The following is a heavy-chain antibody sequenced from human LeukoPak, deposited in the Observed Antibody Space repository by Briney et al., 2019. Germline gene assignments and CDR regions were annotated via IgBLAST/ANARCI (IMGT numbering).Heavy chain of an antibody. D-gene: IGHD1-26*01. CDR2: ISSRSFTI. CDR3: SFVGTSTTVY. J-gene: IGHJ4*02. V-gene: IGHV3-48*02. CDR1: GFTFSAYS. Sequence: GGSLRLSCAASGFTFSAYSMNWVRQAPGKGLDWVSYISSRSFTIYYADSVKGRFTISRDNAKNSLYLQVNSLRDEDTAVYYCSFVGTSTTVYWGQGTLVTVSS.